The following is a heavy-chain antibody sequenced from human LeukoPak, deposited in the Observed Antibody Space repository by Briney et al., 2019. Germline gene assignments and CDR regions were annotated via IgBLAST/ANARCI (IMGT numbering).Heavy chain of an antibody. J-gene: IGHJ4*02. CDR2: IEGKTAGRTS. CDR3: ATEGLRAAAAIYDY. V-gene: IGHV3-15*04. Sequence: PGGSLSLSCAASGFSFKNPWMSWVRHAPGKGLEWVQHIEGKTAGRTSDYAAPEKGSLTISRDESKGRLYVQMNSVKTEHTAVYYCATEGLRAAAAIYDYWGEGTLVTVSS. D-gene: IGHD6-13*01. CDR1: GFSFKNPW.